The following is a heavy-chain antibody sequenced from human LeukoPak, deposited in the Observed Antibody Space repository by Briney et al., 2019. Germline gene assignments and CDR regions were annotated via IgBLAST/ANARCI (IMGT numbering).Heavy chain of an antibody. V-gene: IGHV3-48*01. CDR3: ARAGDFSFKD. CDR1: GLTFSNSA. D-gene: IGHD3-3*01. Sequence: GGSLRLSCAVSGLTFSNSAISWVRQAPGKGLEWVSYISSSSSTISYADSVKGRFAISRDNAENSLYLQMNSLRAEDTAVYYCARAGDFSFKDWGQGTLVTVSS. J-gene: IGHJ4*02. CDR2: ISSSSSTI.